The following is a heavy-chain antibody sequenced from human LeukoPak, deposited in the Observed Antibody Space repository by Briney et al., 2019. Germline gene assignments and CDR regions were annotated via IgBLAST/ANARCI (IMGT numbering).Heavy chain of an antibody. Sequence: SEPLSLTCTVSRGSISDYYWSWIRQSPGKGLEWIGYIYYSGSTNYNPSLKSRVTISVDTSKTQFSLRLSSVTAADTAVYYCAREPGIRGYYYYGMDVWGQGTTVTVSS. CDR2: IYYSGST. CDR1: RGSISDYY. CDR3: AREPGIRGYYYYGMDV. J-gene: IGHJ6*02. D-gene: IGHD3-10*01. V-gene: IGHV4-59*01.